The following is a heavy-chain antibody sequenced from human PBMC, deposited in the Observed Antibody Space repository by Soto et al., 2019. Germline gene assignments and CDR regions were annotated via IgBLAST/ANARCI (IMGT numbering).Heavy chain of an antibody. J-gene: IGHJ4*02. CDR1: GGSVSSGSYY. Sequence: QVQLQESGPGLVKPSETLSLTCTVSGGSVSSGSYYWSWIRQPPGKGLEWIGYIYYSGSTNYNPSLTSRVTISVDTSKNQFSLKLSSVTAADTAVYYCARTLKYYDSSGYSPGDFDYWGQGTLVTVSS. D-gene: IGHD3-22*01. CDR3: ARTLKYYDSSGYSPGDFDY. V-gene: IGHV4-61*01. CDR2: IYYSGST.